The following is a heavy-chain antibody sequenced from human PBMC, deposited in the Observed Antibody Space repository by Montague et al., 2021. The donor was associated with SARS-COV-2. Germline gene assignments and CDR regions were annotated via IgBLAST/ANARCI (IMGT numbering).Heavy chain of an antibody. D-gene: IGHD2-15*01. V-gene: IGHV4-59*01. J-gene: IGHJ6*02. Sequence: NKNPSLKSRVTISEDTSKNQFSLRLSSVTAADTAVYYCARAGFSGHDADRFYSNGLDVWGQGTTVTVSS. CDR3: ARAGFSGHDADRFYSNGLDV.